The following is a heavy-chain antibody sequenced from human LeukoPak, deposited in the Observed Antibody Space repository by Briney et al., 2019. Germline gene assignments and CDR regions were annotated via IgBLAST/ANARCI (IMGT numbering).Heavy chain of an antibody. J-gene: IGHJ6*02. D-gene: IGHD3-22*01. CDR1: GYTFTSYD. CDR2: MNPNSGNT. Sequence: ASVKVSCKASGYTFTSYDINWVRQATGQGLEWMGWMNPNSGNTGYAQKFQGRVTMTRNASISTACMELSSLRSEDTAVYYCAYSRYYYDSSGPQYYYYGMDVWGQGTTVTVSS. CDR3: AYSRYYYDSSGPQYYYYGMDV. V-gene: IGHV1-8*01.